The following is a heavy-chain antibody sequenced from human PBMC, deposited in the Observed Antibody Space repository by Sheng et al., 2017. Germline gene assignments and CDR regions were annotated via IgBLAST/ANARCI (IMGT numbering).Heavy chain of an antibody. V-gene: IGHV3-13*05. CDR3: ARSSVNIVVVVAATRIYYYYGMDV. J-gene: IGHJ6*02. D-gene: IGHD2-15*01. CDR1: GFTFSSYD. Sequence: EVQLVESGGGLVQPGGSLRLSCAASGFTFSSYDMHWVRQATGKGLEWVSAIGTAGDPYYPGSVKGRFTISRENAKNSLYLQMNSLRAGDTAVYYCARSSVNIVVVVAATRIYYYYGMDVWDQGP. CDR2: IGTAGDP.